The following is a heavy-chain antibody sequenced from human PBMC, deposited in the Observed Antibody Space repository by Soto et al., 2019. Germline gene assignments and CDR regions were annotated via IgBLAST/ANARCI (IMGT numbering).Heavy chain of an antibody. CDR1: GGSISSSSYY. CDR3: ARPRYSSGWQTDNWFDP. V-gene: IGHV4-39*01. Sequence: SETLSLTCTVSGGSISSSSYYWGWIRQPPGKGLEWIGSIYYSGSTYYNPSLKSRVTISVDTSKNQFSLKLSSVTAADTAVYYCARPRYSSGWQTDNWFDPWGQGTLVTVSS. CDR2: IYYSGST. J-gene: IGHJ5*02. D-gene: IGHD6-19*01.